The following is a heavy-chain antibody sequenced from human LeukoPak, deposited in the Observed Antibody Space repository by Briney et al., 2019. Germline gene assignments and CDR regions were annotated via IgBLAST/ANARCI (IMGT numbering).Heavy chain of an antibody. CDR1: GGSISSYY. D-gene: IGHD2-2*01. CDR2: IYYSGST. J-gene: IGHJ3*02. V-gene: IGHV4-59*08. CDR3: ARFNIGYCSSTSCRASDAFDI. Sequence: PSETLSLTCTVSGGSISSYYWSWIRQPPGKGLEWIGYIYYSGSTNYNPSLKSRVTTSVDTSKNQFSLKLSSVTAADTAVYYCARFNIGYCSSTSCRASDAFDIWGQGTMVTVSS.